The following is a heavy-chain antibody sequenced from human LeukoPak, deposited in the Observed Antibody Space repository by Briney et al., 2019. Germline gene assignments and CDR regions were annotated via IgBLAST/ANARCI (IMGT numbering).Heavy chain of an antibody. Sequence: PSETLSLTCTVSGGSISNYHWSWIRQPAGKGLEWIGRIYSSGNTNYNPSLKSRVTISVDTSKNQFSLKLSSVTAADTAVYYCARVSTMGFSFPPVPWYFDLWGRGTLVTVSS. V-gene: IGHV4-4*07. D-gene: IGHD4/OR15-4a*01. CDR2: IYSSGNT. CDR1: GGSISNYH. CDR3: ARVSTMGFSFPPVPWYFDL. J-gene: IGHJ2*01.